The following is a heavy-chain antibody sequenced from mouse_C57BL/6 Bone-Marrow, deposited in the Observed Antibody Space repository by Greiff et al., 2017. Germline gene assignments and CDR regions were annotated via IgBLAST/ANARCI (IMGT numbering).Heavy chain of an antibody. CDR2: INPNNGIT. Sequence: LVESGPELVKPGASVKLSCKASGYSFTDYYMHWVKQSPGQSLEWIGVINPNNGITSYNQKFKGKATLTVDQSSSTSYMQLNSLTSEDSEVYACASSDGSSTFAYWGQGTPVTVSA. CDR1: GYSFTDYY. D-gene: IGHD1-1*01. J-gene: IGHJ3*01. V-gene: IGHV1-39*01. CDR3: ASSDGSSTFAY.